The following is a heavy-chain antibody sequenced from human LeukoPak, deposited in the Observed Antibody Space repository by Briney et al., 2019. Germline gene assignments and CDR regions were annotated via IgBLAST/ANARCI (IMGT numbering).Heavy chain of an antibody. J-gene: IGHJ4*02. CDR2: INHSGGT. D-gene: IGHD2-15*01. V-gene: IGHV4-59*13. Sequence: SETLSLTCTVSGGSISSYYWGWIRQPPGTGLEWIGYINHSGGTKYNPSLKSRVTISVDTSKNQFSLKLSSVTAADTAVYYCAGGGDCSGGSCPHDYWGQGTLVTVSS. CDR3: AGGGDCSGGSCPHDY. CDR1: GGSISSYY.